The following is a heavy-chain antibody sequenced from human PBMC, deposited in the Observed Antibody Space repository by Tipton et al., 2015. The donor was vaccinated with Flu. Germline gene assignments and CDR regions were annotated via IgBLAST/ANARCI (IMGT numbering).Heavy chain of an antibody. V-gene: IGHV3-74*01. CDR1: GFPFNSFW. CDR3: AKAKPGTYWFFDL. Sequence: SLRLSCAASGFPFNSFWMHWVRQGPGKGLVWVSRINGDANITNYADSVKGRFTISRDNAKGTLYLQMNSLRAEDTALYYCAKAKPGTYWFFDLWGRGTQVTVSS. CDR2: INGDANIT. D-gene: IGHD3-10*01. J-gene: IGHJ2*01.